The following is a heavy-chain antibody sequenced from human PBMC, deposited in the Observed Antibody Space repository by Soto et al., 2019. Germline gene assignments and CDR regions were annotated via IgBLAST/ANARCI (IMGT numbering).Heavy chain of an antibody. CDR2: ISYDGSNN. D-gene: IGHD2-15*01. V-gene: IGHV3-30*18. J-gene: IGHJ4*01. CDR1: GFTFSSYG. CDR3: AKDTDIVVVVAATLIYY. Sequence: VQLLESGGGVVQPGRSLRLSCAASGFTFSSYGMHWVRQAPGKGLEWVAVISYDGSNNYYADSVKGGFTISSDNSKNPLYVLLNSLRAENTANSYCAKDTDIVVVVAATLIYYWGQGTLVTVAA.